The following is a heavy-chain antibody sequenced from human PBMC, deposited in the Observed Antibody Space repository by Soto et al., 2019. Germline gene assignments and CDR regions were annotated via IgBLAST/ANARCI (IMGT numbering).Heavy chain of an antibody. Sequence: GGSLRLSCAASGFTFTNYAMTWVRQAPGKGLEWVSGVTGSGSSTDYADSVKGRFTMSRDKSKNTLYMQMTSLRAEDTALYYCAKGNTDRQLGFDYWGQGTVVTGSS. CDR1: GFTFTNYA. D-gene: IGHD6-13*01. J-gene: IGHJ4*02. CDR2: VTGSGSST. V-gene: IGHV3-23*01. CDR3: AKGNTDRQLGFDY.